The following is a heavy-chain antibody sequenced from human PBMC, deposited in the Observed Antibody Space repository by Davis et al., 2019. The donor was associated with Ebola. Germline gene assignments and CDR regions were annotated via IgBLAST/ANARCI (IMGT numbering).Heavy chain of an antibody. V-gene: IGHV3-74*01. Sequence: GESLKISCATSGFSFSGYWMHWVRQGPGKRLVWVSRIDSDGSSTTYADSVKGRFTISRDNAKNTVYLQMNSLRAEDTAVYYCARFGLNGMDVWGQGTTVTVS. D-gene: IGHD3-10*01. CDR3: ARFGLNGMDV. CDR1: GFSFSGYW. J-gene: IGHJ6*02. CDR2: IDSDGSST.